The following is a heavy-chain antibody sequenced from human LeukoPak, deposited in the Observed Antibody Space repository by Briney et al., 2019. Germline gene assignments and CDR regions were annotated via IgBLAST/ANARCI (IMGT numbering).Heavy chain of an antibody. V-gene: IGHV3-7*01. D-gene: IGHD6-19*01. CDR1: GFTFSTYW. J-gene: IGHJ4*02. CDR2: IKQDGSEE. CDR3: ASQRSGWYEGSSGSYYFDY. Sequence: GGSLRLSCAASGFTFSTYWMSWVRQAPGKGLEWVANIKQDGSEEYYVDSVKGRFTISRDNAKNSLYLQMNSLRAEDTAVYYCASQRSGWYEGSSGSYYFDYWGQGTLVTVSS.